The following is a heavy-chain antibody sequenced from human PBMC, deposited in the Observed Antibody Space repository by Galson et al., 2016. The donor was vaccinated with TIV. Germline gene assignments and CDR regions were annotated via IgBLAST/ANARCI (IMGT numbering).Heavy chain of an antibody. CDR1: GYGFSSYW. D-gene: IGHD5-24*01. V-gene: IGHV5-51*01. CDR3: ARRKEMTTNRLDAFDL. Sequence: QSGAEVTKPGEPLKISCESTGYGFSSYWIGWVRHKPGEGLEWIGIIHPADSDTRYSPSFRGQVTMSAGKAINGAYLQWRTLKASDSAMYYCARRKEMTTNRLDAFDLWGQGTMVIVSS. CDR2: IHPADSDT. J-gene: IGHJ3*01.